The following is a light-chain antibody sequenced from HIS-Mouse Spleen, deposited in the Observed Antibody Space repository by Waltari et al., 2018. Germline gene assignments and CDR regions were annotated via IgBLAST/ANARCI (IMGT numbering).Light chain of an antibody. Sequence: QSALTQPASVSGSPGQSITISCPRTSSDVGGYNSVSWYQQHPGKAPKLMIYDVSNRPSGVSNRFSGSKSGNTASLTISGLQAEDEADYYCSSYTSSSFNVVFGGGTKLTVL. J-gene: IGLJ2*01. V-gene: IGLV2-14*03. CDR2: DVS. CDR1: SSDVGGYNS. CDR3: SSYTSSSFNVV.